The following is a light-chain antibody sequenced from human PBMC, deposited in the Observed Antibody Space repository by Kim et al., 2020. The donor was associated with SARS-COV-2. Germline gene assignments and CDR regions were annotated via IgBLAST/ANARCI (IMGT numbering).Light chain of an antibody. V-gene: IGKV3-20*01. Sequence: GERATLSCTASKNGSGNYWDWYQQKPGRAPRIFADATSDSATGVPDSCSGSGSGIEFTLTSSRLEHEDSAVYYWQQCIRPVSFGGGTKVDIK. CDR3: QQCIRPVS. CDR2: ATS. J-gene: IGKJ4*01. CDR1: KNGSGNY.